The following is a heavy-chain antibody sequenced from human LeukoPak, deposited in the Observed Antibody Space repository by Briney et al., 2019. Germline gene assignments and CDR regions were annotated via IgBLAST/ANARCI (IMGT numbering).Heavy chain of an antibody. CDR1: GFIFNTYT. Sequence: PGGSLRVSCAASGFIFNTYTMNWVRQAPGEGLEWISSITGTGLTINYADSVKGRFTISRDSAKNSLFLQMNSLRAEDTAVYYCARGGGGNQLGYWGQGTLVIVSS. CDR2: ITGTGLTI. D-gene: IGHD6-13*01. CDR3: ARGGGGNQLGY. J-gene: IGHJ4*02. V-gene: IGHV3-48*01.